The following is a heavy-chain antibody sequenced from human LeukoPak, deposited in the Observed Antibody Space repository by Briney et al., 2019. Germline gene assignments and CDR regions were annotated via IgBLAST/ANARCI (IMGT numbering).Heavy chain of an antibody. D-gene: IGHD3-16*01. Sequence: ASETLSLTSTVSGGSINSNFWNWIPQSPGKGRGWGGYIYYSGRTNNNTSLQSGINISVETTKNQIYLTMSSVSAADTAVYYCARPYVWGSRNGEYYFDYWGQGTLVTVSS. CDR1: GGSINSNF. CDR3: ARPYVWGSRNGEYYFDY. V-gene: IGHV4-59*12. J-gene: IGHJ4*02. CDR2: IYYSGRT.